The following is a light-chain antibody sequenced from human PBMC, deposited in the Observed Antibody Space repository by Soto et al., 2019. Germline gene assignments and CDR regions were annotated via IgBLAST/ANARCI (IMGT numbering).Light chain of an antibody. V-gene: IGKV1-39*01. CDR3: QQIPTTLFT. CDR2: GAS. CDR1: QSISTN. Sequence: DLQMTQSPSSLSASVGERVTITCRASQSISTNLNWYQQKPGKAPKLLISGASALQGGVSSRFSGSGSGTGFTLTISRLQPEDSATYFCQQIPTTLFTFGPGTTVDLK. J-gene: IGKJ3*01.